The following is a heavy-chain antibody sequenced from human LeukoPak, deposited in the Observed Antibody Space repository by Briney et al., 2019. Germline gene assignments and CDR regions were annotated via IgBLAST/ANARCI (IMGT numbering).Heavy chain of an antibody. J-gene: IGHJ4*02. CDR1: GYTFTSYG. CDR2: ISAYNGNT. D-gene: IGHD3-16*01. CDR3: ARGSYYDYVWGRAPPYYFDY. Sequence: GASVKVSCKASGYTFTSYGISWVRQAPGQGLEWMGWISAYNGNTNYAQKLQGRVTMTTDTSTSTAYMELRSLRSDDTAVYYCARGSYYDYVWGRAPPYYFDYWGQGTLVTVSS. V-gene: IGHV1-18*01.